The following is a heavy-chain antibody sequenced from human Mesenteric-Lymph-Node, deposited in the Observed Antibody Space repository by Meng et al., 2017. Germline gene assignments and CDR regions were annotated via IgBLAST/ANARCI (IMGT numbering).Heavy chain of an antibody. CDR1: GGTFSSYA. CDR3: AREGRYCSSTSCYSHYYYGMDV. Sequence: SVKVSCKASGGTFSSYAISWLRQAPGQGREWMGGIIPIFGTANYAQKFQGRVTITADKSTSTAYMELSSLRSEDTAVYYCAREGRYCSSTSCYSHYYYGMDVWGQGTTVTV. D-gene: IGHD2-2*02. CDR2: IIPIFGTA. J-gene: IGHJ6*02. V-gene: IGHV1-69*06.